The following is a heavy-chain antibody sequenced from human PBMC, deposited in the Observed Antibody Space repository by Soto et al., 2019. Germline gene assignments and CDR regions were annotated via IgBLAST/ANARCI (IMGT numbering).Heavy chain of an antibody. V-gene: IGHV4-31*03. D-gene: IGHD5-12*01. CDR2: IYYSGST. CDR3: ARKYGGYDYWYFEL. CDR1: GGSISSGGYY. Sequence: QVQLQESGPGLVKPSQTLSLTCTVSGGSISSGGYYWSWIRQHPGKGLEGIGYIYYSGSTYSTPSLKSRVTMAVEASKNQCSLRLSSVTAADAAMYYCARKYGGYDYWYFELWGRGTLVTVSS. J-gene: IGHJ2*01.